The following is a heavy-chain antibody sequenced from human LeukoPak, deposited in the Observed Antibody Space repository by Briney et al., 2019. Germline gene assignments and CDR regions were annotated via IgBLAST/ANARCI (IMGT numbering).Heavy chain of an antibody. V-gene: IGHV3-21*01. CDR1: GFTFSSYS. D-gene: IGHD1-14*01. CDR2: ISSGSSYI. Sequence: GGSLRLSCAASGFTFSSYSMNWVRQAPGKGLEWVSSISSGSSYIYYADSVKGRFTISRDNAKNSLYLQMNSLRAEDTAVYYCARAEAGLIDXWGQGTLVTVSS. CDR3: ARAEAGLIDX. J-gene: IGHJ4*02.